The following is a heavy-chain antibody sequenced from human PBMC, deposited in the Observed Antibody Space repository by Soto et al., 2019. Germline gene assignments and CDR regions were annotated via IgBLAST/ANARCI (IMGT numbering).Heavy chain of an antibody. Sequence: QVQLQESGPELVKPSQTLFLTCSVSGDSIRGGGHYWNWIRQFPGKGLEWIGYVYHSGSTHYNPYLRGRLTISIDTSKNQFSLRVISVTAADTALYYCARDTGLAPTVWGYWGHGTQVTVSS. CDR3: ARDTGLAPTVWGY. J-gene: IGHJ4*03. CDR1: GDSIRGGGHY. CDR2: VYHSGST. D-gene: IGHD7-27*01. V-gene: IGHV4-31*03.